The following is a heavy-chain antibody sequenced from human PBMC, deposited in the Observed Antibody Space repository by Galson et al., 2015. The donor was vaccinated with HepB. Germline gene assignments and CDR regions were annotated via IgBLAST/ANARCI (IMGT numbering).Heavy chain of an antibody. CDR3: ARETVILNWSLDL. CDR1: GFTFSRFG. Sequence: LRLSCAASGFTFSRFGMHWVRQAPGKGLEWMGCIWYDGSNTHTADSVKGRFSISRDNSRNTLYLHMNSLRAEDTAVYYCARETVILNWSLDLWGRGTLVTVSS. CDR2: IWYDGSNT. D-gene: IGHD3-16*02. J-gene: IGHJ2*01. V-gene: IGHV3-33*01.